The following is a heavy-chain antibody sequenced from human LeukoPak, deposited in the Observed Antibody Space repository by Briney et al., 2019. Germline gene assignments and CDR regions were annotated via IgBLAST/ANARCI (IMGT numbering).Heavy chain of an antibody. J-gene: IGHJ4*02. CDR1: GGSISSSSYY. V-gene: IGHV4-39*07. Sequence: SETLSLTCTVSGGSISSSSYYWGWIRQPPGKGLEWIGSIYYSGSTYYNPSLKSRVTISVDTSKNQFSLKLSSVTAADTAVYYCARCYTDYGLYYFDYWGQGTLVTVSS. D-gene: IGHD4-17*01. CDR2: IYYSGST. CDR3: ARCYTDYGLYYFDY.